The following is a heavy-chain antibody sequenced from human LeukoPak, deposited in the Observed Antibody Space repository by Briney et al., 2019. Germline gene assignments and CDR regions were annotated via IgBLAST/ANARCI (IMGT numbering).Heavy chain of an antibody. D-gene: IGHD3-3*01. CDR2: ISYDGSNK. CDR1: GFTFSSYA. J-gene: IGHJ4*02. CDR3: ARSPSVLRFLEWFGEYYFDY. V-gene: IGHV3-30-3*01. Sequence: GGSLRLSCAASGFTFSSYAMHWVRQAPGKGLEWMAVISYDGSNKYYADSVKGRFTISRDNAKNSLYLQMNSLRAEDTAVYYCARSPSVLRFLEWFGEYYFDYWGQGTLVTVSS.